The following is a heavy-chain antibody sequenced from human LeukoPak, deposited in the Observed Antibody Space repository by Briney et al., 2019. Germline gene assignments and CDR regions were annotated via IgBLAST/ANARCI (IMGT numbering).Heavy chain of an antibody. CDR1: GYSFTSYW. V-gene: IGHV5-51*01. Sequence: GESLKISCKGSGYSFTSYWIGWVRQMPGKGLEWMGIIYPGDSDTRYSPSFQGQVTISADKSISTAYPQWSSLKASDTAMYYCARHRLRFLETNRRDNYYGMDVWGQGTTVTVSS. D-gene: IGHD3-3*01. J-gene: IGHJ6*02. CDR2: IYPGDSDT. CDR3: ARHRLRFLETNRRDNYYGMDV.